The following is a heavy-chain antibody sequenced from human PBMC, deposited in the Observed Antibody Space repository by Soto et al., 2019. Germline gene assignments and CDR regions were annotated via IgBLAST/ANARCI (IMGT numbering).Heavy chain of an antibody. CDR2: IRSKAYGGTT. J-gene: IGHJ6*02. D-gene: IGHD3-16*01. CDR1: GFTFGDYA. V-gene: IGHV3-49*05. CDR3: TRAMITFGGVDYYGMDV. Sequence: KPGGSLRLSCTASGFTFGDYAMSWFRQAPGKGLEWVGFIRSKAYGGTTEYAASVKGRFTISRDDSKSIAYLQMNSLKTEDTAVYYCTRAMITFGGVDYYGMDVWGQGTTVTVSS.